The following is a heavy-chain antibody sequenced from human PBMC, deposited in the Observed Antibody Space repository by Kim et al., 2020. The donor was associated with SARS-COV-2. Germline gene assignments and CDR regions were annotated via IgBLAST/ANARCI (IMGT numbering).Heavy chain of an antibody. D-gene: IGHD3-10*01. Sequence: SETLSLTCTVSGGSISSYYWSWIRQPPGKGLEWIGYIDYSGRTNYNPSLNSRVTISEDTSKNQLSLKLSSVIAADTAVYYCARTTYGSGNYYNIDLVFYFEYWGQGTLVTVSS. CDR3: ARTTYGSGNYYNIDLVFYFEY. V-gene: IGHV4-59*01. CDR2: IDYSGRT. CDR1: GGSISSYY. J-gene: IGHJ4*02.